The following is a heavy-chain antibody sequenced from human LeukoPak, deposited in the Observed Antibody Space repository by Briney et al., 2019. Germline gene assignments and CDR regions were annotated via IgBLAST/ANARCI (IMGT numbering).Heavy chain of an antibody. V-gene: IGHV1-2*02. CDR1: GYTFTGYY. CDR2: INPNSGGT. Sequence: ASVKVSCKASGYTFTGYYMHWVRQAPGQGLEWMGWINPNSGGTNYAQKFQGRVTMTRDTSISTAYMELSRLRSNDTAVYYCARKGYHGNHSVYYFDYWGQGTLVTVSS. CDR3: ARKGYHGNHSVYYFDY. J-gene: IGHJ4*02. D-gene: IGHD1-14*01.